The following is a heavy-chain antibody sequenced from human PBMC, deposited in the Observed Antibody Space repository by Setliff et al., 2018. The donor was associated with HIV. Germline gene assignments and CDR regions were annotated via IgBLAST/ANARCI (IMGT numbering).Heavy chain of an antibody. Sequence: VKVSCKGSGYIFNTNGISWVRQAPGQGLEWMGWISAYNGNTNYAQRFQGRVTMTTDTSTSTAYMELRSLRSDDTAVYFCAGDSCSSTSCPNWFDPWGQGTLVTVSS. CDR2: ISAYNGNT. CDR1: GYIFNTNG. J-gene: IGHJ5*02. D-gene: IGHD2-2*01. V-gene: IGHV1-18*01. CDR3: AGDSCSSTSCPNWFDP.